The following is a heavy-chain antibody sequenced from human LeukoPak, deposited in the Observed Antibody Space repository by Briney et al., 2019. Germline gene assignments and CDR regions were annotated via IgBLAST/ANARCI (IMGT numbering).Heavy chain of an antibody. Sequence: GGSLRLSCAASGFTFSRYNMNWVRQAPGKGLEWVSSITSSSIYIYYADSVKGRFTISRDNAKNSLYLQMNSLRAEDTAVYYCARYCSSRYYYYYMDVWGKGTTVTVSS. J-gene: IGHJ6*03. CDR2: ITSSSIYI. D-gene: IGHD2-2*01. CDR3: ARYCSSRYYYYYMDV. CDR1: GFTFSRYN. V-gene: IGHV3-21*01.